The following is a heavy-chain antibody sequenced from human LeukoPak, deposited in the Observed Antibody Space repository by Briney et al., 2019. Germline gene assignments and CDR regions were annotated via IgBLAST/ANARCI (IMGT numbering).Heavy chain of an antibody. CDR2: ISYDGSNK. CDR3: ARVNSGGVGGYSYGKGLYYFDY. CDR1: GFTFSSYA. D-gene: IGHD5-18*01. V-gene: IGHV3-30-3*01. J-gene: IGHJ4*02. Sequence: GGSLRLSCAASGFTFSSYAMHWVRQAPGKGLEWVAVISYDGSNKYYADSVKGRFTISRDNSKNTLYLQMNSLRAEDTAVYYCARVNSGGVGGYSYGKGLYYFDYWGQGTLVTVSS.